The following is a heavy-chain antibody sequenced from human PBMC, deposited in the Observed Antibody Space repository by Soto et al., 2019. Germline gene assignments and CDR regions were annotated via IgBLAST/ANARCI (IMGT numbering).Heavy chain of an antibody. CDR1: GITLSTYG. CDR3: AKGPRYCSGGSCSSGPFYMDV. CDR2: ISGSGGTT. V-gene: IGHV3-23*01. D-gene: IGHD2-15*01. J-gene: IGHJ6*03. Sequence: GGSLRLSCAASGITLSTYGMTWVRQAPGKGLEWVSVISGSGGTTYYADSVKGRCTISRDDSKNTMYRKVNSLRAEDTDVYYCAKGPRYCSGGSCSSGPFYMDVWGKGTTVTVSS.